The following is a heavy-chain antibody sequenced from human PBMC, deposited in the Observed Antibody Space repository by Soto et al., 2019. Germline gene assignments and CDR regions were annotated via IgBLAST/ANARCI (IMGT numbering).Heavy chain of an antibody. CDR2: LYDADGT. J-gene: IGHJ3*02. Sequence: DVQLVASGGGLIQPGGSLRLSCAALGLTVRGKKYIEWVRQAPGKGLEWVSALYDADGTYYADSAKGRFTISRDNSNNIIYLQMNGLGPDDTAVYYCASWLEREHAYDIWGLGTMVTVSS. V-gene: IGHV3-53*01. CDR1: GLTVRGKKY. D-gene: IGHD1-1*01. CDR3: ASWLEREHAYDI.